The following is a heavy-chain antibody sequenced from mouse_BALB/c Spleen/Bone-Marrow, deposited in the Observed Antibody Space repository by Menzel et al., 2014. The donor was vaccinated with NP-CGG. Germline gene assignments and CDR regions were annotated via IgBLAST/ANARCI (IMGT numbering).Heavy chain of an antibody. CDR1: GFTFSSYG. V-gene: IGHV5-6-3*01. CDR3: ARDYDYDY. Sequence: EVQRVESGGGLVQPGGSLKLSCAASGFTFSSYGMSWVRPTPDKRLELVATINSNGGSTYYPDSVKGRFTISRDNAKNXLYLQMSSLKSEDTAMYYCARDYDYDYWGQGTTLTVSS. D-gene: IGHD2-4*01. CDR2: INSNGGST. J-gene: IGHJ2*01.